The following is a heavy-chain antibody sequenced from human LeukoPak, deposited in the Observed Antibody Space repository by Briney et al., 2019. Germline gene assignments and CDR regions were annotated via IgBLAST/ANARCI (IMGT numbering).Heavy chain of an antibody. Sequence: PSQTLSLTCTVSGGSISSGDYYWSWIRQPPGKGLEWIGYIYYSGTTCYNPSLKSRVTVSVDTSKNQFSLKLSSVTAADTAVYYCARGTVYVWGSYRPNWFDPWGQGTLVTVSS. CDR2: IYYSGTT. J-gene: IGHJ5*02. CDR1: GGSISSGDYY. CDR3: ARGTVYVWGSYRPNWFDP. V-gene: IGHV4-30-4*01. D-gene: IGHD3-16*02.